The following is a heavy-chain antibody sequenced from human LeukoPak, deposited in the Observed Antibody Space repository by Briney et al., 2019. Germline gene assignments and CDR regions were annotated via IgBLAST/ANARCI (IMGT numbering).Heavy chain of an antibody. CDR1: GFTFSSYS. CDR2: ISIGSSTI. V-gene: IGHV3-48*04. J-gene: IGHJ4*02. CDR3: ARDYQWAFDY. Sequence: GGSLRLSCAASGFTFSSYSMNWVRQAPGKGLEWISYISIGSSTISYADSVKGRFTISRDSAEKSLYLQMNSLRAEDTAIYYCARDYQWAFDYWGQGVLVTVSS. D-gene: IGHD1-26*01.